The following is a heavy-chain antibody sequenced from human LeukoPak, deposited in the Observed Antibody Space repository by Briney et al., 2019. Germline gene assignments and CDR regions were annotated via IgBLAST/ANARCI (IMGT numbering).Heavy chain of an antibody. CDR3: AKDAVGVVPAAISTFYYYYMDV. CDR2: IRYDGSNK. D-gene: IGHD2-2*01. Sequence: GGSLRLSCAASGFTFSSYGMHWVRQAPGKGLEWVAFIRYDGSNKYYADSVKGRFTISRDNSKNTLYLQMNSLRAEDTAVYYCAKDAVGVVPAAISTFYYYYMDVWGKGTTVTVSS. J-gene: IGHJ6*03. CDR1: GFTFSSYG. V-gene: IGHV3-30*02.